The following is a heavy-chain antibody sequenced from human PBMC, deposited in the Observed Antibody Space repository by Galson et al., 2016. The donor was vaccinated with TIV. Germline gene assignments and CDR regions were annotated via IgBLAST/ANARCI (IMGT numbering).Heavy chain of an antibody. CDR3: ATVAWFPGLSLDN. J-gene: IGHJ4*02. CDR1: GNSLTELV. CDR2: FDPEVSKT. V-gene: IGHV1-24*01. D-gene: IGHD2/OR15-2a*01. Sequence: QSGAEVKKPGESLRVSCKVSGNSLTELVLHWARQAPGKGLEWMGGFDPEVSKTVYAQRFQGRVTVTADTYRDTAYMELGSLRIEDTAVYYCATVAWFPGLSLDNWGQGTLVTVSS.